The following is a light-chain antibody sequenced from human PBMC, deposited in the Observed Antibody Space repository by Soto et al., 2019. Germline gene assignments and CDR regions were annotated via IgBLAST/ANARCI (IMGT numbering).Light chain of an antibody. Sequence: QSALTQPPSASGTPGQRVTISCSGSSSNIGSNYVYWYQQIPGTAPKLLISRNNQRPSGVPDRSSGSKSGTSASLAISGLRSEDEAHYYCAAWDDSLSGVVFGGGTKLTVL. CDR3: AAWDDSLSGVV. J-gene: IGLJ2*01. V-gene: IGLV1-47*01. CDR2: RNN. CDR1: SSNIGSNY.